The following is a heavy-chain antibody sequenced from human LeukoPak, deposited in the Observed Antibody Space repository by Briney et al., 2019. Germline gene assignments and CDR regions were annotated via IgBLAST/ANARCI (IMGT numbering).Heavy chain of an antibody. J-gene: IGHJ3*02. CDR1: GFTFSSYW. CDR3: ARARDYGSGKANAFDI. CDR2: IKRDGSEK. D-gene: IGHD3-10*01. Sequence: GGSLRLSCAASGFTFSSYWMSWVRQAPGKGLEWVANIKRDGSEKYHVDSVKGRFTISRDNAEDSLYLQMNSLRAEDTAVYYCARARDYGSGKANAFDIWGQGTMVTVSS. V-gene: IGHV3-7*05.